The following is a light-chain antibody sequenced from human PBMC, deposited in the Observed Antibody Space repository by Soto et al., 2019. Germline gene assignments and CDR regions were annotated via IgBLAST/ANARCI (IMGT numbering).Light chain of an antibody. J-gene: IGKJ2*01. CDR3: QHYGRSAYT. V-gene: IGKV3-20*01. Sequence: EIVLTQSPGTLSLSPGERATLSCRASQSVSSNYLAWYRQKPGQAPRLLIYGASSRATGIPDRFSGSGSGTDFTLTISTLEPEDFAVYYCQHYGRSAYTFGQGTTLEIK. CDR2: GAS. CDR1: QSVSSNY.